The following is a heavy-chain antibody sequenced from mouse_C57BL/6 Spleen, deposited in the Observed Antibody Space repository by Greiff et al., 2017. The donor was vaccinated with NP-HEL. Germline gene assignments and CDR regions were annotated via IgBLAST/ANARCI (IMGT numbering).Heavy chain of an antibody. J-gene: IGHJ4*01. Sequence: EVQLQESVAELVRPGASVKLSCTASGFNIKNTYMHWVKQRPEQGLEWIGRIDPANGNTKYAPKFQGKATITADTSSNTAYLQLSSLTSEDTAIYYCASNSRGSFYARDYWGQGTSVTVSS. V-gene: IGHV14-3*01. CDR3: ASNSRGSFYARDY. CDR1: GFNIKNTY. D-gene: IGHD1-1*01. CDR2: IDPANGNT.